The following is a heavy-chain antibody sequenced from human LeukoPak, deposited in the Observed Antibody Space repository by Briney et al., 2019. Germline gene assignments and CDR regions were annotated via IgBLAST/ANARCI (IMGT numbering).Heavy chain of an antibody. J-gene: IGHJ4*01. V-gene: IGHV1-69*13. CDR3: TREAKSLYFDY. CDR2: IIAGFGTA. Sequence: SVTLSLTGSGSAFSTCSFSWVRRAPGQPLEGMGGIIAGFGTADYAQKFQNTVTITPDEPANIAYMEMSSLASEDTAVYYCTREAKSLYFDYWGHGTLVTVSS. CDR1: GSAFSTCS.